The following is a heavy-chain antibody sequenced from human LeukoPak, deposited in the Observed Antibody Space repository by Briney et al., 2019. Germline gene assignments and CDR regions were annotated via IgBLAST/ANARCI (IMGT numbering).Heavy chain of an antibody. CDR2: FDPEDGET. CDR1: GYTLTELS. Sequence: ASVKVSCKVSGYTLTELSMHWVRQAPGKGLEWMGGFDPEDGETIYAQKFQGRVTMTEDTSTDTAYMELSSLRSDDTAVYYCASVPSAANLEYSSGWWVPLYYFDYWGQGTLVTVSS. D-gene: IGHD6-19*01. CDR3: ASVPSAANLEYSSGWWVPLYYFDY. V-gene: IGHV1-24*01. J-gene: IGHJ4*02.